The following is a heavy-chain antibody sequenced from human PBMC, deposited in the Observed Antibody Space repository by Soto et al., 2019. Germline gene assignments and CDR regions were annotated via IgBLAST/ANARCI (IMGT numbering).Heavy chain of an antibody. CDR3: ARDVLRYFDWLEYGMDV. V-gene: IGHV4-4*02. J-gene: IGHJ6*02. D-gene: IGHD3-9*01. CDR2: IYHSGST. CDR1: GGSISSSHW. Sequence: QVQLQESGPGLVKPSGTLSLTCAVSGGSISSSHWWSWVRQPPGKGLEWIAEIYHSGSTNYNPTLKSRVTMSVDESKTQFSLKLSSAAAADTAVCYCARDVLRYFDWLEYGMDVWVQGTTVSVSS.